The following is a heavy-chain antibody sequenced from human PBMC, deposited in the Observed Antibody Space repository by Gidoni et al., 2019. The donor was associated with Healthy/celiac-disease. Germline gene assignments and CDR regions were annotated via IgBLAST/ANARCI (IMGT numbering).Heavy chain of an antibody. CDR2: INHSGST. CDR3: ARGGGYPGWFDP. Sequence: QVQLQQWGAGLLKPSETLSLTCAVYGRSFSGYYWSWIRKPPGKGLEWIGEINHSGSTNYNPSLKSRVTISVDTSKNQFSLKLSSVTAADTAVYYCARGGGYPGWFDPWGQGTLVTVSS. V-gene: IGHV4-34*01. D-gene: IGHD3-16*02. J-gene: IGHJ5*02. CDR1: GRSFSGYY.